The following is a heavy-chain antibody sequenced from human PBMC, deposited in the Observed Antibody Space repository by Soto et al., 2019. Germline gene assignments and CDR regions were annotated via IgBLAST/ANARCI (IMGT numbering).Heavy chain of an antibody. D-gene: IGHD1-26*01. CDR3: AKDLAGVTNSYAMDV. CDR1: GFRFSSYG. J-gene: IGHJ6*02. Sequence: QVQLVETGGGVVQPGRSLRLSCAASGFRFSSYGMHWVRQAPGKGLEWVAVISYDGSNKYYADSVKGRFTISRDNSKNTLYLQMNSLRAEDTAVYYCAKDLAGVTNSYAMDVWGQGTTVTVSS. V-gene: IGHV3-30*18. CDR2: ISYDGSNK.